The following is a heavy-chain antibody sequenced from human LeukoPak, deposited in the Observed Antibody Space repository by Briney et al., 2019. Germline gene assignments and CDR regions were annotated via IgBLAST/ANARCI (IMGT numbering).Heavy chain of an antibody. J-gene: IGHJ4*02. CDR1: GGTFSSYA. D-gene: IGHD3-22*01. V-gene: IGHV1-69*04. Sequence: GASVKVSCKASGGTFSSYAISWVRQAPGQGLEWMGRIIPILGIANYAQKFQGRVTITADKSTSTAYMELSSLRSEDTAVYYCARDYYDSSGPPTDYWGQGTLVTVPS. CDR3: ARDYYDSSGPPTDY. CDR2: IIPILGIA.